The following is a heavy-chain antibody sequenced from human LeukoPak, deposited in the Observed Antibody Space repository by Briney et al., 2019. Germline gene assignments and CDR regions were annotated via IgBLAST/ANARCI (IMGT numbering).Heavy chain of an antibody. CDR2: INHSGST. CDR3: ARPRYGSGSLDS. J-gene: IGHJ4*02. V-gene: IGHV4-34*01. CDR1: GESFSGHY. Sequence: SETLSLTCAVYGESFSGHYWTWIRRPPGRGLDWIGEINHSGSTTSNPSLNNRVTISVDTSKNQFSLKLTSVTAADTAVYYCARPRYGSGSLDSWGQGTLVTVSS. D-gene: IGHD3-10*01.